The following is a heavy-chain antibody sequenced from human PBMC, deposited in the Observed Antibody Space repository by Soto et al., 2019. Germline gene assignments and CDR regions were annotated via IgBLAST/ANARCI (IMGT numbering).Heavy chain of an antibody. CDR2: ISSSSSYI. D-gene: IGHD2-2*02. V-gene: IGHV3-21*01. CDR1: GFTFSSYS. CDR3: AREPADCSSTSCYIDY. J-gene: IGHJ4*02. Sequence: EVQLVESGGGLVKPGGSLRLSCAASGFTFSSYSMNWVRQAPGKGLEWVSSISSSSSYIYYAASVKGRFTISRDNAKNPLYLQMSSLRAEDTAVYYCAREPADCSSTSCYIDYWGQGTLVTVSS.